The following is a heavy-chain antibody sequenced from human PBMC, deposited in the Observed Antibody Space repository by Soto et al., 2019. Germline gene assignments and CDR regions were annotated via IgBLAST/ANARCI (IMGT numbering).Heavy chain of an antibody. V-gene: IGHV3-21*01. CDR2: ISRSSSYI. CDR1: GFAFLNYD. Sequence: EVQLVESGGGLVKPGGSLRLSCAASGFAFLNYDMNWVRQAPGKGLEWVSFISRSSSYIKYADSLKGRFTITRDNAKNSLYLQMNSLRAEDTAVYDCARVGYSSGLDYWGQGTLVTVSS. CDR3: ARVGYSSGLDY. D-gene: IGHD5-18*01. J-gene: IGHJ4*02.